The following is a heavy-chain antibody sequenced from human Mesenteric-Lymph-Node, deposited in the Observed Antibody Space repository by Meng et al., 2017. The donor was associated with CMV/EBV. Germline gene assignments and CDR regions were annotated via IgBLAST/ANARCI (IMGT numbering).Heavy chain of an antibody. CDR2: ISQDGTNK. Sequence: GGSLRPSCAASGFTSSSYAMHWVRQAPGKGLEWVAVISQDGTNKYYADSVKGRFIISRDNSKNTVYLQMNSLRAEDTAVYYCARGRLRSLESSGYYYWGQGTLVTVSS. V-gene: IGHV3-30-3*01. CDR1: GFTSSSYA. CDR3: ARGRLRSLESSGYYY. J-gene: IGHJ4*02. D-gene: IGHD3-22*01.